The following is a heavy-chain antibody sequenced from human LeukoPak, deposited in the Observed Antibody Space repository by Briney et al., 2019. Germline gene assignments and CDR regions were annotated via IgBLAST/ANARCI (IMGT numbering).Heavy chain of an antibody. CDR2: INPNSGGT. CDR1: GYTFTGYD. D-gene: IGHD4-11*01. V-gene: IGHV1-2*04. CDR3: ARVEGVTTFNP. J-gene: IGHJ5*02. Sequence: ASVKVSCKASGYTFTGYDMHWVRQAPGQGLEWMGWINPNSGGTNYAQKFQGWVTMTRDTSISTAYMELSRLRSDDTAVYYCARVEGVTTFNPWGQGTLVTVSS.